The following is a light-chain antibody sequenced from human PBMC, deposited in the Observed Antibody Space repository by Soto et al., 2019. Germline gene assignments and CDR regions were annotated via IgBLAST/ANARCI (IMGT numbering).Light chain of an antibody. CDR1: QSISSH. V-gene: IGKV1-39*01. CDR2: GAS. CDR3: QQSYATSRT. Sequence: DIQMAQSPSSLSASIGDRVTITCRTSQSISSHLNWYQHKPGRAPKLLIFGASTLQFGVPSRFSGSRSGTDFTLTISGLHPEDFATYYCQQSYATSRTFGQGTRLEVK. J-gene: IGKJ2*01.